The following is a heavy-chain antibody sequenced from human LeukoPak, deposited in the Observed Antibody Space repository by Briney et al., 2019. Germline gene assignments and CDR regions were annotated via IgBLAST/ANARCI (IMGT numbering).Heavy chain of an antibody. V-gene: IGHV4-4*02. CDR3: ARVARHDYSYYPGGNYFDY. J-gene: IGHJ4*02. CDR2: IYHSGST. CDR1: GGSISSSNW. D-gene: IGHD4-11*01. Sequence: SETLSLTCAVSGGSISSSNWWSWIRQPPGKGLEWIGEIYHSGSTNYNPSLKSRVTISVDKSKTQFSLKLSSVTAADTAVYYCARVARHDYSYYPGGNYFDYWGQGTLVTVSS.